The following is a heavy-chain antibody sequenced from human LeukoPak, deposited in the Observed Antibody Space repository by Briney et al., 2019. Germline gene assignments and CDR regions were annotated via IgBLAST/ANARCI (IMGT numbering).Heavy chain of an antibody. CDR3: AKDGIAPYGMDV. D-gene: IGHD2-15*01. Sequence: GRSLRPSCAASGFTFDDYAMHWVRQAPGKGLEWVSGISWNSGSIAYADSVKGRFTISRDNAKNSLYLQMNSLRAEDTALYYCAKDGIAPYGMDVWGQGTTVTVSS. CDR2: ISWNSGSI. J-gene: IGHJ6*02. CDR1: GFTFDDYA. V-gene: IGHV3-9*01.